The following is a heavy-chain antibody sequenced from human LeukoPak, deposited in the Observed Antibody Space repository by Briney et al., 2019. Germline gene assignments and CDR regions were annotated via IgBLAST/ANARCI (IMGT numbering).Heavy chain of an antibody. V-gene: IGHV4-4*02. J-gene: IGHJ4*02. D-gene: IGHD6-19*01. CDR1: GGSISGINW. CDR2: IYHSGST. CDR3: ARHCKGSGWYSGNYYFDY. Sequence: SETLSLTCTVSGGSISGINWWTWVRQPPGKGLEWIGEIYHSGSTYYNPSLKSRVTISVDTSKNQFSLKLSSVTAADTAVYYCARHCKGSGWYSGNYYFDYWGQGTLVTVSS.